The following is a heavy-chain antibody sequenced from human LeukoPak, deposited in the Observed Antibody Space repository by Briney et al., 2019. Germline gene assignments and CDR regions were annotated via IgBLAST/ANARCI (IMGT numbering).Heavy chain of an antibody. CDR3: AGITMVRGVIDPDYCYGMDV. J-gene: IGHJ6*02. CDR1: GYTFTSYD. V-gene: IGHV1-8*02. CDR2: MNPKRGNT. Sequence: EASVKVSCKASGYTFTSYDINWVRQATGQGLEWMGGMNPKRGNTGYAQKFQGRVTMTRNTSISTAYMELSSLRSEDTAVYYCAGITMVRGVIDPDYCYGMDVWGQGTTVTVSS. D-gene: IGHD3-10*01.